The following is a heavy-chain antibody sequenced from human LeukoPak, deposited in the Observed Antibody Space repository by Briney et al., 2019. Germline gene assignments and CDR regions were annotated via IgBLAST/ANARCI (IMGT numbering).Heavy chain of an antibody. J-gene: IGHJ4*02. CDR1: GGSFSGYY. Sequence: SETLSPTCAVYGGSFSGYYWSWLRPPPGKGLEWIGEINHSGSTNYNPSLKSRVTITGDTSKNQFSLKLSSVTAADTAVYYCARVGGSSAAKDNPDYWGQRTLVSVSS. CDR2: INHSGST. D-gene: IGHD6-25*01. CDR3: ARVGGSSAAKDNPDY. V-gene: IGHV4-34*01.